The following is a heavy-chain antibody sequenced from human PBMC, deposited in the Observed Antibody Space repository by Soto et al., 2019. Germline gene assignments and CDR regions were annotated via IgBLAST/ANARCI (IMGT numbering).Heavy chain of an antibody. CDR3: AREPLIAAAGTYYYYYGMDV. CDR1: GYSFTSYW. D-gene: IGHD6-13*01. J-gene: IGHJ6*02. CDR2: IYPGDSDT. Sequence: PGESLKIPCKGSGYSFTSYWIGWVRQMPGKGLEWMGIIYPGDSDTRYSPSFQGQVTISADKSISTAYLQWSSLKASDTAVYYCAREPLIAAAGTYYYYYGMDVWGQGTTVTVSS. V-gene: IGHV5-51*01.